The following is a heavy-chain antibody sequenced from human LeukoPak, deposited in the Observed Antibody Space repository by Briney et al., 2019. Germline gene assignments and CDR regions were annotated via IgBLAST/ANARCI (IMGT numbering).Heavy chain of an antibody. D-gene: IGHD5-12*01. J-gene: IGHJ4*02. CDR3: ARGGYSFDY. CDR2: LHADGNER. V-gene: IGHV3-7*01. CDR1: GFSLSGYW. Sequence: GGSLRLSCAAYGFSLSGYWMSWVRQAPGKGLEWVARLHADGNERYFVHSVKGRFTVSRDNAKNSLYLQMNSLRVEDAAVYYCARGGYSFDYLGQGTLVTVSS.